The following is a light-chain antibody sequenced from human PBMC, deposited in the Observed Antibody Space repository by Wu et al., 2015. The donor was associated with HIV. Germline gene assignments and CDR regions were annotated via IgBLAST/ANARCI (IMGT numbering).Light chain of an antibody. Sequence: EIVMTQSPATLSVSPGERATLSCRASQSVSSNLAWYQQKPGQAPRLLIYGASTRATGIPARFSGSGSGTEFTLTISSMQSEDFAVYYCQQYNNWRRWTLGQGTKVEIK. V-gene: IGKV3-15*01. CDR3: QQYNNWRRWT. CDR1: QSVSSN. CDR2: GAS. J-gene: IGKJ1*01.